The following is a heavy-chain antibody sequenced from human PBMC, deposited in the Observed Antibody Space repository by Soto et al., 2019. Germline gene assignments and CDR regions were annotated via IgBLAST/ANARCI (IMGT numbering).Heavy chain of an antibody. CDR1: GYTFTSYG. CDR2: ISAYNGNT. Sequence: ASVKVSCKASGYTFTSYGISWVRQAPGQGLEWMGWISAYNGNTNYAQKLQGRVTMTTDTSTSTAYMELRSLRSDDTAVYYCARVSITMIVVVPPGASDIWGQGTIVTVSS. CDR3: ARVSITMIVVVPPGASDI. D-gene: IGHD3-22*01. J-gene: IGHJ3*02. V-gene: IGHV1-18*01.